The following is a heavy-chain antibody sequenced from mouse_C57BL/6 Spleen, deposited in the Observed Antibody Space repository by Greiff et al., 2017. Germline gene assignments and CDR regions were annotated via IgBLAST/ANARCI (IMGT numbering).Heavy chain of an antibody. CDR1: GFTFSNYW. Sequence: EVKVEESGGGLVQPGGSMKLSCVASGFTFSNYWMNWVRQSPEKGLEWVAQIRLKSDNYATHYAESVKGRFTISRDDSKSSVYLQMNNLRAEDTGIYYCTTFDYGVKGGAMDYWGQGTSVTVSS. D-gene: IGHD1-1*01. CDR3: TTFDYGVKGGAMDY. CDR2: IRLKSDNYAT. V-gene: IGHV6-3*01. J-gene: IGHJ4*01.